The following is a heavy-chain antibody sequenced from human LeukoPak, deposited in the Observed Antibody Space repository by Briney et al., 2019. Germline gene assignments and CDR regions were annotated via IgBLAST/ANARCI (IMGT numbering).Heavy chain of an antibody. CDR1: GYTFTSYD. CDR2: INPNSGGT. CDR3: ARNPINKIWFDP. D-gene: IGHD1-14*01. Sequence: GASVKVSCKASGYTFTSYDINWVRQATGQGLEWMGWINPNSGGTNYAQKFQGRVTMTRDTSISTAYMELSRLRSDDTAVYYCARNPINKIWFDPWGQGTLVTVSS. J-gene: IGHJ5*02. V-gene: IGHV1-2*02.